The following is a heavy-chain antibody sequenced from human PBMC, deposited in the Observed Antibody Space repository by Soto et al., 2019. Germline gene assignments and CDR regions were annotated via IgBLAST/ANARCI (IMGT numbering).Heavy chain of an antibody. CDR2: VTWNSNGK. CDR1: GFKFCDYA. J-gene: IGHJ4*02. D-gene: IGHD3-22*01. CDR3: GKDIGYYYDSSGQINY. Sequence: SMRLSCAASGFKFCDYAIHLVRRSPIRCLEWVSGVTWNSNGKAYADSVKGRFTISRDNAKNSLYLQMNSLRSEDTALYYCGKDIGYYYDSSGQINYWGQGTLVTVSS. V-gene: IGHV3-9*01.